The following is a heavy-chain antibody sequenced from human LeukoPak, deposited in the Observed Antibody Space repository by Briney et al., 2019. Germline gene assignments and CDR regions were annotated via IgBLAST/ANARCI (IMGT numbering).Heavy chain of an antibody. CDR1: GHSSTRGYY. Sequence: SETLSLTCAISGHSSTRGYYWAWFRQSPGKGLEWIATFFQSEKSFYNASLKSRVIMSLDTSKSQFSLNLTSMTAADTAVYYCARVLSVPYLLDSWGQGTHVTVSS. V-gene: IGHV4-38-2*01. J-gene: IGHJ4*02. CDR2: FFQSEKS. D-gene: IGHD2/OR15-2a*01. CDR3: ARVLSVPYLLDS.